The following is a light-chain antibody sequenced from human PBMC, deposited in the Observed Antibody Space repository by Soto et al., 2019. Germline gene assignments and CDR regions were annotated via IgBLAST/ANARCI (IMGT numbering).Light chain of an antibody. Sequence: QAVVTQEPSLTVSPGGTVTLTCASSTGAVTSINYPNWFQQKPGQTPRPLVSRTSNKHSWTPVRFSGSLLGGKAALTLSGVQPEDEAEYYCQSYDTSVTGSWVFGGGTKVTVL. V-gene: IGLV7-43*01. CDR1: TGAVTSINY. CDR3: QSYDTSVTGSWV. CDR2: RTS. J-gene: IGLJ3*02.